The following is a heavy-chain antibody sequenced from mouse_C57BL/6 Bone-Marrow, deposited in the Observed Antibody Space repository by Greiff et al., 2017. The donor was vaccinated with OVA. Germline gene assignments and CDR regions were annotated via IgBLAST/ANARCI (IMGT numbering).Heavy chain of an antibody. Sequence: QVQLQQSGPELVKPGASVKISCKASGYAFSSSWMNWVKQRPGKGLEWIGRIYPGDGDTKYNGKFKGKATLTADKSSSPAYMQLSSLTSEDSAVYFCARPGRGAMDYWGQGTSVTVSS. J-gene: IGHJ4*01. V-gene: IGHV1-82*01. CDR3: ARPGRGAMDY. CDR2: IYPGDGDT. CDR1: GYAFSSSW.